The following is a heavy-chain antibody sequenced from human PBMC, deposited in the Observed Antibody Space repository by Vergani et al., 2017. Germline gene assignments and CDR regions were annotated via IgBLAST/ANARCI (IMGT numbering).Heavy chain of an antibody. V-gene: IGHV3-11*05. Sequence: QVQLVESGGGLVKPGGSLRLSCAASGFTFSDYYMSWIRQAPGKGLEWVSYISSSSSYTNDADSVKGRFTNSRDNAKNSLYLQMNSLRAEDTAVYYCARRPYGGNSRGXFDYWGQGTLVTVSS. CDR1: GFTFSDYY. J-gene: IGHJ4*02. D-gene: IGHD4-23*01. CDR2: ISSSSSYT. CDR3: ARRPYGGNSRGXFDY.